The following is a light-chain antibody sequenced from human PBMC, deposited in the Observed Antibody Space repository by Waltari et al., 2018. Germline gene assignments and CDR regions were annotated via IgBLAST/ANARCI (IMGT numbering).Light chain of an antibody. CDR2: GAS. CDR1: HSISNN. CDR3: QQYNNWPPVFT. Sequence: EIVLTQSPATLSVSPGERATLSCRASHSISNNLAWYQQKPGQAPRLLIYGASARATGIPARFRGSGSGTEFTLTISSLQSEDFAIYYCQQYNNWPPVFTFGPGTKVDF. V-gene: IGKV3-15*01. J-gene: IGKJ3*01.